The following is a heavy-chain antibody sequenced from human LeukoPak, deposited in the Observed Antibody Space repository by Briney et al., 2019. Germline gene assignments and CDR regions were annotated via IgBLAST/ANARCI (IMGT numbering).Heavy chain of an antibody. V-gene: IGHV1-69*04. J-gene: IGHJ4*02. D-gene: IGHD4-17*01. Sequence: GASVKVSCKASGGTFSSYAISWVRQAPGQGLEWMGRIIPILGIANYAQKFQGRVTITADKSTSTAYMELSSLRSEDTAVYYCAGGLTVTNDYWAREPWSPSPQ. CDR3: AGGLTVTNDY. CDR1: GGTFSSYA. CDR2: IIPILGIA.